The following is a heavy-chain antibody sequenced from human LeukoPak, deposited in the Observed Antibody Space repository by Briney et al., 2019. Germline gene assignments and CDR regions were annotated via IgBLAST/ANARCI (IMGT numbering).Heavy chain of an antibody. CDR1: GGSINSNSHH. J-gene: IGHJ4*02. V-gene: IGHV4-39*02. D-gene: IGHD6-13*01. CDR3: ARDRGNYFDY. Sequence: SETLSLTCTVSGGSINSNSHHWGWIRQPPGKGLEWIGSMYYNGYTYYNPSLKSRVTMSVDTSKNQFSLKLTSVTAADTAVYYCARDRGNYFDYWGQGTLVTVSS. CDR2: MYYNGYT.